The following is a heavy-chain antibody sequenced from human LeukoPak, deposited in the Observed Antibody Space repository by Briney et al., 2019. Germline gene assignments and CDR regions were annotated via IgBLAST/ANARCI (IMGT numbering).Heavy chain of an antibody. Sequence: PGGSLRLSCAASGFTFSNYGMHWVRQAPGKGLEWVSFIRYDGSNKYYADSVKGRFTISRDNSKNTLYLQMNSLRAEDTAVYYCAKDAWDSSGSRCPTYYYYKDVCCKGGTVTVSS. CDR1: GFTFSNYG. CDR2: IRYDGSNK. D-gene: IGHD2-15*01. CDR3: AKDAWDSSGSRCPTYYYYKDV. V-gene: IGHV3-30*02. J-gene: IGHJ6*03.